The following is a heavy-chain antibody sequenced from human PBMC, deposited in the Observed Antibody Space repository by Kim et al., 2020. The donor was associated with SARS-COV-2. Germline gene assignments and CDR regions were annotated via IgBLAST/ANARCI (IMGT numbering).Heavy chain of an antibody. J-gene: IGHJ4*02. D-gene: IGHD3-10*01. CDR3: ARDQEGLGFGELSSFDS. Sequence: SVKVSCKASGGTFSSYAISWVRQAHGQGLEWMGRIIPNLGIANYAQKFQGRVTITADKSTSTAYMELSSLRSEDTAVYYCARDQEGLGFGELSSFDSWGQGTLVTVSS. CDR2: IIPNLGIA. CDR1: GGTFSSYA. V-gene: IGHV1-69*04.